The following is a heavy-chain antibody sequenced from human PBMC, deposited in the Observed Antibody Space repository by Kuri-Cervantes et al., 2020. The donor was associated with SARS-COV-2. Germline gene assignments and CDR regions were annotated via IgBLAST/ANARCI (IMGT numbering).Heavy chain of an antibody. Sequence: ETLSLTCAASGFTFSSYAMSWVRQAPGKGLEWVSAISGSGGSTYYADSVKGRFTISRDNSKNTLYLQMNSLRAEDTAVYYCAKSVGDFWSGYPEAYYYGMDVWGQGTTVTVSS. V-gene: IGHV3-23*01. CDR2: ISGSGGST. D-gene: IGHD3-3*01. CDR3: AKSVGDFWSGYPEAYYYGMDV. J-gene: IGHJ6*02. CDR1: GFTFSSYA.